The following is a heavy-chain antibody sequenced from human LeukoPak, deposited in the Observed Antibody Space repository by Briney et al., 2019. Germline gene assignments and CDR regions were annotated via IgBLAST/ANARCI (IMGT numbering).Heavy chain of an antibody. D-gene: IGHD1-26*01. CDR3: ARDIMAIVGASGY. Sequence: ASVKVSCKASGYTFTGYYMHWVRQAPGQGLEWMGWINPNSGGTNYAQKFQGRVTMTRDTSISTAYMELSRLRSDDTAVYYCARDIMAIVGASGYWGQGTLVTVSS. V-gene: IGHV1-2*02. CDR1: GYTFTGYY. CDR2: INPNSGGT. J-gene: IGHJ4*02.